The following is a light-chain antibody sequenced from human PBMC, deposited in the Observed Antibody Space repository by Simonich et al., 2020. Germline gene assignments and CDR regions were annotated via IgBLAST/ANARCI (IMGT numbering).Light chain of an antibody. CDR3: QQRSNWPPIT. Sequence: EIVFTQAPATLSLSPGERATPSCRASQSVRSYLAWYQQEPGKAPRLLIYDASNRATVIPARFSGSGSGTDFTLTISSLEPENFAVDYCQQRSNWPPITFGQGTKLEIK. CDR2: DAS. J-gene: IGKJ2*01. V-gene: IGKV3-11*01. CDR1: QSVRSY.